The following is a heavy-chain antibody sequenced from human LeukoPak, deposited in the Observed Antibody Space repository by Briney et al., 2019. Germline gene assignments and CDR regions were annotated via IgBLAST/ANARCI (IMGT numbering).Heavy chain of an antibody. J-gene: IGHJ4*02. CDR2: ISGSGDST. CDR1: GFTFSTYG. V-gene: IGHV3-23*01. Sequence: GGSLRLSCAASGFTFSTYGMPWVRQAPGKGLAWVSGISGSGDSTYYADSVRGRFTISRDNSKNTLFLQMNSLRAEDTAVYYCAKADRRSDLPYYFDYWGQGTLVTVSS. CDR3: AKADRRSDLPYYFDY.